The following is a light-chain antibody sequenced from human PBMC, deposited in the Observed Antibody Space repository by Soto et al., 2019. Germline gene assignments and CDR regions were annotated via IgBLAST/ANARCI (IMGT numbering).Light chain of an antibody. J-gene: IGKJ1*01. Sequence: EILMTQSPATLSVSPGERATLSCRASQSVSTKLAWYQQKPGQAPRLLIYGASTRATGTPARFSGSGSGTEFTLTISSLQSEDFAVYYCQQYNNWPKTFGQGTKVDIK. CDR1: QSVSTK. CDR3: QQYNNWPKT. CDR2: GAS. V-gene: IGKV3-15*01.